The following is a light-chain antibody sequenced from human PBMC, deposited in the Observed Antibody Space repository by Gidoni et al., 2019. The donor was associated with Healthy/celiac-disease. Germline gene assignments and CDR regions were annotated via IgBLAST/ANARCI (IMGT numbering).Light chain of an antibody. CDR1: QGISSY. CDR3: QQLNSYPPCT. Sequence: DIPLTQSPSFRSASVGDRVTITCRASQGISSYLAWYQQKPGKAPKLLIYAASTLQSGVPSRFIGSGSWTEFTLTISSLQPEDFATYYCQQLNSYPPCTFGPGTKVDIK. J-gene: IGKJ3*01. V-gene: IGKV1-9*01. CDR2: AAS.